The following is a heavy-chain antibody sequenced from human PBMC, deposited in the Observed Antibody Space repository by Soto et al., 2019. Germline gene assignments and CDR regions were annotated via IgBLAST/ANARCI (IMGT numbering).Heavy chain of an antibody. CDR2: IYPGDSDT. CDR3: ERHKGSGYYKYYYYGMDV. V-gene: IGHV5-51*01. J-gene: IGHJ6*02. Sequence: PGESLKISCKGSGYSFTSYWIGWVRQMPGKGLEWMGIIYPGDSDTRYSPSFQGQVTISADKSISTAYLQWSSLKASDTAMYYCERHKGSGYYKYYYYGMDVWGQGTTVTVSS. CDR1: GYSFTSYW. D-gene: IGHD3-3*01.